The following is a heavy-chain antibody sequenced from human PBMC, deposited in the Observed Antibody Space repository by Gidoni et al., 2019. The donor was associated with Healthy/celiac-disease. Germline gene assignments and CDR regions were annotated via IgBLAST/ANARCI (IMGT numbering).Heavy chain of an antibody. CDR3: AVSRLYGDYGRVDY. J-gene: IGHJ4*02. V-gene: IGHV1-2*02. CDR2: INPNSGGT. CDR1: GYTFTGYY. D-gene: IGHD4-17*01. Sequence: QVQLVQSGAAVTKPGASVKVSCKAAGYTFTGYYMHWVRQAPGQGLEWMVWINPNSGGTNYAQKFQGRVTMTRDTSISTAYMELSRLRSDDTAVYYCAVSRLYGDYGRVDYWGQGTLVTVSS.